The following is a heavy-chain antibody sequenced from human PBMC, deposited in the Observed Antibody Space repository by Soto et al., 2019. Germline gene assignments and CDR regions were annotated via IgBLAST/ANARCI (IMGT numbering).Heavy chain of an antibody. CDR1: GYTFTSYG. D-gene: IGHD3-9*01. CDR2: ISAYNGNT. J-gene: IGHJ4*02. Sequence: EASVTVSCKASGYTFTSYGISWVRQAPGQGLEWMGWISAYNGNTNYAQKLQGRVTMTTDTSTSTAYMELRSLRSDDAAVYYSARRDSDCFGFDYWRQGTLVTVS. CDR3: ARRDSDCFGFDY. V-gene: IGHV1-18*01.